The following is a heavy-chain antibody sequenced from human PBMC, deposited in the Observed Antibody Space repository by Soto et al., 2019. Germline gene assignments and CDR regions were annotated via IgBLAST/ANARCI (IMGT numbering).Heavy chain of an antibody. CDR1: GFTFSSYG. Sequence: QVQPVESGGGVVQPGRSLRLSCAASGFTFSSYGMHWVRQAPGKGLEWVAVIWYDGSNKYYADSVKGRFTISRDNSKNTLYLQMNSLRAEDTAVYYCAREIAAAGEFDYWGQGTLVTVSS. J-gene: IGHJ4*02. CDR2: IWYDGSNK. CDR3: AREIAAAGEFDY. D-gene: IGHD6-13*01. V-gene: IGHV3-33*01.